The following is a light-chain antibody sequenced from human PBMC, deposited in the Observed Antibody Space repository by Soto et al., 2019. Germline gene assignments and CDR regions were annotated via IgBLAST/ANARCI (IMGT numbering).Light chain of an antibody. V-gene: IGKV1-39*01. CDR1: QSISSY. CDR2: AAS. CDR3: QQIYRTPRT. J-gene: IGKJ3*01. Sequence: DIQMTQSPSSLSASVGDRVTITCRASQSISSYLNWYQQKPVKAPKLLIYAASSLQSGIPSRFSGTGSGTDFTLTISSLQPEDFAPYYCQQIYRTPRTFGPGTKVDIK.